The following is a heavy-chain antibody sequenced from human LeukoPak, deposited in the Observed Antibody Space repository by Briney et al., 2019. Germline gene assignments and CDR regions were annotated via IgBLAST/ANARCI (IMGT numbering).Heavy chain of an antibody. J-gene: IGHJ4*02. CDR1: GYTLTELS. CDR3: ARDRGFDY. D-gene: IGHD3-10*01. Sequence: ASVKVSCKVSGYTLTELSMHWVRQAPGKGLEWVSSISSSSSYIYYADSVKGRFTISRDNAKNSLYLQMNSLRAEDTAVYYCARDRGFDYWGQGTLVTVSS. CDR2: ISSSSSYI. V-gene: IGHV3-21*01.